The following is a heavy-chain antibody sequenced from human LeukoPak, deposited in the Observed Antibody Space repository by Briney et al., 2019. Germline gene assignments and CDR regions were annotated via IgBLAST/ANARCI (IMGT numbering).Heavy chain of an antibody. J-gene: IGHJ4*02. D-gene: IGHD4-17*01. CDR2: IYTSGST. CDR3: ARDRYDYGEFRDFDY. CDR1: GGSISSYY. Sequence: PSETLSLTCTVSGGSISSYYWSWIRQPAGRGLEWIRRIYTSGSTNYNPSLKSRVTMSVDTSKNQFSLKLSSVTAADTAVYYCARDRYDYGEFRDFDYWGQGTLVTVSS. V-gene: IGHV4-4*07.